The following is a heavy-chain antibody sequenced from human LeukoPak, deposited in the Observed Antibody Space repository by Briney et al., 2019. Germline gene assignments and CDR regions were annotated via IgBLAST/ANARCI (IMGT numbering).Heavy chain of an antibody. J-gene: IGHJ6*03. V-gene: IGHV4-59*08. CDR1: GGSISGYY. CDR3: ARLGFCSDGSCPYYLYYMDV. Sequence: SETLSLTCTVSGGSISGYYWSWIRQPPGKGLEWIAYIYDSGSTNSNPSLKSRVTISAETSKNEFSLKLSSVTAADTAVYYCARLGFCSDGSCPYYLYYMDVWGKGTTVTVSS. D-gene: IGHD2-15*01. CDR2: IYDSGST.